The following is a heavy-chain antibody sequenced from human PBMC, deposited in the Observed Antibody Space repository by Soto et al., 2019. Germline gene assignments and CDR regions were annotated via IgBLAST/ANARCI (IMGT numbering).Heavy chain of an antibody. V-gene: IGHV1-8*01. Sequence: QVQLVQSGAEVKEPGASVKVSCKASGYTFTSHDINWMRQATGQGLEWMGWMNPNSGHTNYAQKFQGRVTMTRNTSKSTAYMELTSLRSEDTAVYYCASDMSTTWGQGTLVTVSS. CDR1: GYTFTSHD. D-gene: IGHD2-2*01. CDR2: MNPNSGHT. CDR3: ASDMSTT. J-gene: IGHJ5*02.